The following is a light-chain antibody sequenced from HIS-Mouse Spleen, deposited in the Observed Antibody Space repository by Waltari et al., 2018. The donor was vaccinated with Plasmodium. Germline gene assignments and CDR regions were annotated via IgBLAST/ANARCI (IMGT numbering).Light chain of an antibody. J-gene: IGKJ2*01. CDR2: WAS. V-gene: IGKV4-1*01. Sequence: DIVMTQSPDSLAVSLGERATINCKSSQSVLYSSNNKNYLAWYQQKPGQPPKLLIYWASTRESWVPDRVSVSGSGTDFTLTISSLQAEDVAVYYCQQYYSTPPYTFGQGTKLEIK. CDR1: QSVLYSSNNKNY. CDR3: QQYYSTPPYT.